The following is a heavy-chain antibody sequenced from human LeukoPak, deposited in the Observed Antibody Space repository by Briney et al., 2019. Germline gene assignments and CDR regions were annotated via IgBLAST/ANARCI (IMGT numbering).Heavy chain of an antibody. CDR1: GDSISSGSYY. J-gene: IGHJ4*02. CDR2: IYTSGST. Sequence: SQTLSLACTVSGDSISSGSYYWSWIRQPAGKGLEWIGRIYTSGSTNYNPSLKSRVTISVDTSKNQFSLKLASVTAADTAVYYCARDPPSGDYWGQGTLVTVSS. D-gene: IGHD1-26*01. V-gene: IGHV4-61*02. CDR3: ARDPPSGDY.